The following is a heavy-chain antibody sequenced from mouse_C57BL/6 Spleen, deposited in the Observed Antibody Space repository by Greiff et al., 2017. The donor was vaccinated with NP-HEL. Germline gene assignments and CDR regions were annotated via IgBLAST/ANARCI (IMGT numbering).Heavy chain of an antibody. CDR3: ARIEDV. CDR2: IWSGGST. Sequence: VQLQQSGPGLVQPSQSLSITCTVSGFSLTSYGVHWVRQSPGKGLEWLGVIWSGGSTDYNAAFISRLSISKDNSKSQVFFKMNSLQADDTAIYYCARIEDVWGTGTTVTVSS. V-gene: IGHV2-2*01. J-gene: IGHJ1*03. CDR1: GFSLTSYG.